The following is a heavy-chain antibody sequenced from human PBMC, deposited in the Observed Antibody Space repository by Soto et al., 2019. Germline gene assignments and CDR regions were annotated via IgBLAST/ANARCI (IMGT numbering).Heavy chain of an antibody. CDR3: ARDGGGVNWLDP. CDR1: AYTFRYY. D-gene: IGHD3-16*01. CDR2: INPNSGGT. V-gene: IGHV1-2*02. J-gene: IGHJ5*02. Sequence: QVQLVQSGAEVMKPGASVKVSCKASAYTFRYYMHWVRQAPGQGIEWIGWINPNSGGTKYAQKSKGRITMTRYTSITTAYLELRRLNSDDTAVYYCARDGGGVNWLDPWGQGTLVTVSS.